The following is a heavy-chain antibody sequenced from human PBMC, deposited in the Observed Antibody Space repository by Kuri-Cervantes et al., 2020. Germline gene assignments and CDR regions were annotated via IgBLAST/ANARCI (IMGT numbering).Heavy chain of an antibody. J-gene: IGHJ6*02. Sequence: GGSLRLSCAASGFSLSNYIMLWVRQAPGKGLEWVAVIWHDGGSENYADSVKGRFTISRDNSKNTLYLQMNSLRAEDTAVYYCARDPSRNYYGSGSYYNAVQYYYYYGMDVWGQGTTVTVSS. V-gene: IGHV3-33*01. CDR1: GFSLSNYI. D-gene: IGHD3-10*01. CDR3: ARDPSRNYYGSGSYYNAVQYYYYYGMDV. CDR2: IWHDGGSE.